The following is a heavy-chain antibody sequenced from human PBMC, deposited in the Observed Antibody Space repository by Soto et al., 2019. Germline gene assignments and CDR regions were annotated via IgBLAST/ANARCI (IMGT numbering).Heavy chain of an antibody. CDR3: SRDSGHGSGSYYSLSNYYYYYGMDV. Sequence: GGSLRLSCAASGFTFSSYGMHWVRQAPGKGLERVAVIWYDGSNKYYADSVKGRFNISRDNYKNTLYLQMNSLRFEDTAVYFCSRDSGHGSGSYYSLSNYYYYYGMDVWGQGT. J-gene: IGHJ6*02. D-gene: IGHD3-10*01. CDR2: IWYDGSNK. CDR1: GFTFSSYG. V-gene: IGHV3-33*01.